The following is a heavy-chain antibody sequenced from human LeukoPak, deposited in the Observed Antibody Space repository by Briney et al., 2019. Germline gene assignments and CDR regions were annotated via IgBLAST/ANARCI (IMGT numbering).Heavy chain of an antibody. CDR2: INAGNGNT. J-gene: IGHJ5*02. CDR1: GYTFTSYG. V-gene: IGHV1-3*01. Sequence: ASVKVSCKASGYTFTSYGISWVRQAPGQRLEWMGWINAGNGNTKYSQKFQGRVTITRDTSASTAYMELSSLRSEDTAVYYCASGLLHPNWFDPWGQGTLVTVSS. D-gene: IGHD2-15*01. CDR3: ASGLLHPNWFDP.